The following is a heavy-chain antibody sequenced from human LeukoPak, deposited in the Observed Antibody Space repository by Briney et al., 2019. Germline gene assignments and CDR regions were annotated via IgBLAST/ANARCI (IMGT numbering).Heavy chain of an antibody. V-gene: IGHV3-7*01. J-gene: IGHJ4*02. CDR3: ARLFGGVTTYDY. D-gene: IGHD2-8*02. Sequence: GGSLRLSCAASGFTFGNFWMSWVRQAPGGGLQWVASMKGDGSLIYYVDSVKGRFTISRDNARNSLYLQMNRLRADDTAVYYCARLFGGVTTYDYWGQGALVTVSS. CDR1: GFTFGNFW. CDR2: MKGDGSLI.